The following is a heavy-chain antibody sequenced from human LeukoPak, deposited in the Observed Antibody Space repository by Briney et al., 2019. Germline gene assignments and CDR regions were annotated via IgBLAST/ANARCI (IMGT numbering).Heavy chain of an antibody. D-gene: IGHD6-13*01. Sequence: ASVKVSCKASGYTFTSYGINWVRQAPGQGLEWMGWINTNTGNPTYAQGFTGRFVFSLDTSVSTAYLQISSLKAEDTAVYYCARGATSTSWYVVDYWGQGTLVTVSS. CDR1: GYTFTSYG. CDR3: ARGATSTSWYVVDY. J-gene: IGHJ4*02. V-gene: IGHV7-4-1*02. CDR2: INTNTGNP.